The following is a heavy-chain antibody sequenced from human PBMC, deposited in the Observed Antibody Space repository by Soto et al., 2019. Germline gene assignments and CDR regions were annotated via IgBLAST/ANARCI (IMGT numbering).Heavy chain of an antibody. CDR1: GGSISSYY. CDR3: ARQPITPSRRYYYYMDV. CDR2: IYYSGST. Sequence: PSETLSLTCTVSGGSISSYYWSWIRQPPGKGLEWIGHIYYSGSTNYNPSLKSRVTISVDTSKNQFSLKLSSVTAADTAVYYCARQPITPSRRYYYYMDVWGKGATVTVSS. V-gene: IGHV4-59*08. J-gene: IGHJ6*03.